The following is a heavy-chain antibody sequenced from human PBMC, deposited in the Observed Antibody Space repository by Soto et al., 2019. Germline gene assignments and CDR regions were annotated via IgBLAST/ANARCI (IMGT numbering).Heavy chain of an antibody. D-gene: IGHD3-22*01. J-gene: IGHJ5*02. CDR2: ISYSGST. V-gene: IGHV4-59*01. Sequence: SETLSLTCTVSGASMSAYYWSWIRQSPGKGLEWIGYISYSGSTNYNPSLKSRITISVDTSKKQFSLKLSSVTAADTAVYYCASTTSYYYDTSGYSKWFDPWGQGTLVTVLL. CDR1: GASMSAYY. CDR3: ASTTSYYYDTSGYSKWFDP.